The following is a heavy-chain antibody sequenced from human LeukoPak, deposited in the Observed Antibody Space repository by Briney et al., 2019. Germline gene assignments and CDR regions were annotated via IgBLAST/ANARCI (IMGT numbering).Heavy chain of an antibody. J-gene: IGHJ4*02. CDR1: GLTFSSNG. D-gene: IGHD5-12*01. V-gene: IGHV3-23*01. CDR3: VGYDPFDF. Sequence: GGSLRLSCAASGLTFSSNGMSWVRQAPGKGLEWVSAISSSGAGTYYADSVKGRFTISRDNSKNTLYLQMNSLRAEDTAVYYCVGYDPFDFWGQGTLVTVSS. CDR2: ISSSGAGT.